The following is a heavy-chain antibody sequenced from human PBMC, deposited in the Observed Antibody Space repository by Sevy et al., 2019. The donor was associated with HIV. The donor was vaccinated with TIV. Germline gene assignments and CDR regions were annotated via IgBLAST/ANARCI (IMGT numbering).Heavy chain of an antibody. V-gene: IGHV3-30*18. CDR3: AKDADRRAYTNDAHFDY. CDR2: ISYDGSDK. D-gene: IGHD1-1*01. Sequence: GGSLRLSCAASGITFSYYGMHWVRQAPGKGLEWVAFISYDGSDKFYADSVKGRFTTSRDNSKNTLYLQMNSLRGEDTAVYFCAKDADRRAYTNDAHFDYWGQGTLVTVSS. CDR1: GITFSYYG. J-gene: IGHJ4*02.